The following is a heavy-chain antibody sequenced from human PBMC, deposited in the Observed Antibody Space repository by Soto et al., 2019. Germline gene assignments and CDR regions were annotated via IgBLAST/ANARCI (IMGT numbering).Heavy chain of an antibody. J-gene: IGHJ4*02. V-gene: IGHV4-39*01. Sequence: SETLSLTCTVTGDSINNRSYYWGWIRQPPGKGLEWIGSIYYSGSTYNNPSLKSRVSMSVDTSKNQFSLKLRSVTAADTALYYCARQRSSVVTQAYFDSWGQGSLVTVSS. D-gene: IGHD2-21*02. CDR1: GDSINNRSYY. CDR3: ARQRSSVVTQAYFDS. CDR2: IYYSGST.